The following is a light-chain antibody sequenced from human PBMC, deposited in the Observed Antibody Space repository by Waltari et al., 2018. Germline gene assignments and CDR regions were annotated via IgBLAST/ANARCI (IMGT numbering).Light chain of an antibody. Sequence: QSVLTQPPSASGTPGQRVTIPCSGRNSNLGSNYVYWYQQPPGTTPKLVIYLRNQRPSGVPDRFSGSKSGTSASLAISGLRSDDEADYYCAAWDDSLNVILFGGGTKLTVL. CDR1: NSNLGSNY. J-gene: IGLJ2*01. CDR3: AAWDDSLNVIL. V-gene: IGLV1-47*01. CDR2: LRN.